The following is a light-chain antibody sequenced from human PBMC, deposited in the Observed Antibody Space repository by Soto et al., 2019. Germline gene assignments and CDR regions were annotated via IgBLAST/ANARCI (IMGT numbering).Light chain of an antibody. V-gene: IGKV3-15*01. J-gene: IGKJ2*01. CDR1: QSINNN. CDR2: DAS. CDR3: QQYKSWFT. Sequence: IVMTQSPATLSVSPGARATLSCRASQSINNNLAWYQQKPGQAPRLLIYDASTGATDIPARFSGSGSGTEFPLTISSLQSEDSAVYYCQQYKSWFTFGQGTKLEIK.